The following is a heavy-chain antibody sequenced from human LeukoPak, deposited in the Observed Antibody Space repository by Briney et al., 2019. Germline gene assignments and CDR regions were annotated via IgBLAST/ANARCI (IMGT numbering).Heavy chain of an antibody. J-gene: IGHJ4*02. CDR3: ARGPLIKAAGAF. CDR1: GFMFSDYW. Sequence: GGSLRLSCAASGFMFSDYWMYWARQAPGKGLEWVARIKDDGSVISYGDSVKGRFTVSRDNAKSSLFLQMNTLRDEDTAVYYCARGPLIKAAGAFWGQGTLVTVSS. D-gene: IGHD3-10*01. V-gene: IGHV3-7*01. CDR2: IKDDGSVI.